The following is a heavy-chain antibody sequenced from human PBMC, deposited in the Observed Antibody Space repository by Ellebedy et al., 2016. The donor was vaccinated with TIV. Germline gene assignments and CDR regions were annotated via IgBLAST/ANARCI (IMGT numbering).Heavy chain of an antibody. CDR1: GFTFSIYW. CDR2: INSDGRNT. CDR3: AREEVSGMDV. Sequence: GESLKISCVASGFTFSIYWTHWVRQVPGKGLVWASRINSDGRNTIYADSVKGRLTISRDNAKNTLYLQMSSLRVEDTAVYYCAREEVSGMDVWGQGALVTVSS. J-gene: IGHJ4*02. D-gene: IGHD1-14*01. V-gene: IGHV3-74*01.